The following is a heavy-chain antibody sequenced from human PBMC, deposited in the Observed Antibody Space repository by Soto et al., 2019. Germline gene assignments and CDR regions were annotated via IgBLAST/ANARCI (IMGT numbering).Heavy chain of an antibody. V-gene: IGHV4-30-4*01. CDR2: IYYSGTT. J-gene: IGHJ6*02. D-gene: IGHD5-12*01. CDR1: GASISSGDYY. CDR3: ALRFGTA. Sequence: KTSETLSLSCTVSGASISSGDYYWTWIRQPPEKGLEWIGYIYYSGTTYYNPSLKSRVSISLDTSKNRFSLQLTSVTAADTGLYYCALRFGTAWGQGTTVTVSS.